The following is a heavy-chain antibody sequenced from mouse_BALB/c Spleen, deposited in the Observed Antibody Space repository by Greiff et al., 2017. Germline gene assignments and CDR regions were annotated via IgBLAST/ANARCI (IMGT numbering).Heavy chain of an antibody. J-gene: IGHJ2*01. V-gene: IGHV5-6*01. D-gene: IGHD1-1*01. CDR1: GFTFSSYG. Sequence: EVMLVESGGDLVKPGGSLKLSCAASGFTFSSYGMSWVRQTPDKRLEWVATISSGGSYTYYPDSVKGRFTISRDNAKNTLYLQMSSLKSEDTAMYYCARQDYYGSGNFDYWGQGTTLTVSS. CDR2: ISSGGSYT. CDR3: ARQDYYGSGNFDY.